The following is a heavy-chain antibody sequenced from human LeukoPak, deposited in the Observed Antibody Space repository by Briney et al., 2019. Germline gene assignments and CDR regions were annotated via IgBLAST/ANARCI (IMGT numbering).Heavy chain of an antibody. V-gene: IGHV3-21*01. CDR3: ARNYGDYNAEYFQH. CDR1: GFTFSSYS. J-gene: IGHJ1*01. CDR2: ISSSSSYI. Sequence: PGGSLRLSCAASGFTFSSYSMNWVRQAPGKGLEWVSSISSSSSYIYYADSVKGRFTISRDSAKNSLYLQMNSLRAEDTAVYYCARNYGDYNAEYFQHWGQGTLVTVSS. D-gene: IGHD4-17*01.